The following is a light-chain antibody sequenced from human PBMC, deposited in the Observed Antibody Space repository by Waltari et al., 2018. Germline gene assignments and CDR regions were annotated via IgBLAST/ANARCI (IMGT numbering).Light chain of an antibody. Sequence: QSALTQPASVSGSPGQSITISCTGTTSDIGAYNYVSWYQQHPGKAPKLLIYDVSHRPSGISCRCSGSKSGNTASLDISGLQAEDEADYYCSSYTGSSTLFGTGTEVTVL. CDR3: SSYTGSSTL. CDR2: DVS. V-gene: IGLV2-14*03. J-gene: IGLJ1*01. CDR1: TSDIGAYNY.